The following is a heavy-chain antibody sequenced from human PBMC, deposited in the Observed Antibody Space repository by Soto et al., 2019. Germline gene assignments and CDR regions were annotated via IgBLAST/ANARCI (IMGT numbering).Heavy chain of an antibody. Sequence: SETLSLTCTVSGGSISSFAYYWGWIRQPPGKGLEWIGTVYYNENTYYNPSLKSRVTISVDTAKNQFSLNLRSVTAADTAIYFCARRERYYGSPGWFDPWGQGTLVTAPQ. CDR2: VYYNENT. CDR1: GGSISSFAYY. V-gene: IGHV4-39*01. CDR3: ARRERYYGSPGWFDP. J-gene: IGHJ5*02. D-gene: IGHD3-10*01.